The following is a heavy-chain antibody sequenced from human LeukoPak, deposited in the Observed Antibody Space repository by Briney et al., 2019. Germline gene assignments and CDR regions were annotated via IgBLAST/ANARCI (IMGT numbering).Heavy chain of an antibody. Sequence: PGGPLRLSCAASGFTFSSYTISWVRQAPGKGLEWVSGVSASGDSRLYADSVKGRFTISRANSKNTLYLQMNSLRAEDTAVYYCAKSGSGWFGFDYWGQGTLVTVSS. CDR2: VSASGDSR. CDR1: GFTFSSYT. CDR3: AKSGSGWFGFDY. J-gene: IGHJ4*02. D-gene: IGHD6-19*01. V-gene: IGHV3-23*01.